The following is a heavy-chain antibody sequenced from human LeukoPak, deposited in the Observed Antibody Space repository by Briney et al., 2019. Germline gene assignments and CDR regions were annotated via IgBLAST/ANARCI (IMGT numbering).Heavy chain of an antibody. CDR3: APLGWNSYAFDI. Sequence: GGSLRLSCAASGFTFSSYSMNWVRQAPGKGLEWVSYISSSSSTIYYADSVKGRFTISRDNAKNSLYRQMNSLRAEDTAVYYCAPLGWNSYAFDIWGQGTMVTVSS. J-gene: IGHJ3*02. V-gene: IGHV3-48*01. CDR1: GFTFSSYS. CDR2: ISSSSSTI. D-gene: IGHD1-7*01.